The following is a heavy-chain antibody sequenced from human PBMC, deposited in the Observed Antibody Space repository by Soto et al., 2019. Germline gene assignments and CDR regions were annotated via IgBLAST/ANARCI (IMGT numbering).Heavy chain of an antibody. V-gene: IGHV1-69*06. D-gene: IGHD1-26*01. CDR3: ARMGGSFLDS. Sequence: QVQLVQSGAEVKKPGYSVKVSCKASGGTFSSYAITWVRQAPGQGLDWMGEIIPIFGATNFAQKFQGRVTITADKSTTTDYMELSRLTSDDTAVYYRARMGGSFLDSWGQGTLVTVAS. CDR2: IIPIFGAT. J-gene: IGHJ5*01. CDR1: GGTFSSYA.